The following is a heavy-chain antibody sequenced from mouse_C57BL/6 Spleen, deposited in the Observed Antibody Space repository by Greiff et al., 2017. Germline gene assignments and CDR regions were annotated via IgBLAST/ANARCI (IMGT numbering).Heavy chain of an antibody. CDR3: AKDCAYYLDY. V-gene: IGHV5-17*01. Sequence: DVMLVESGGGLVKPGGSLKLSCAASGFTFSDYGMHWVRQAPEKGLEWVAYISSGSSTIYYADTVKGRFTISSDNAKNTLFLQMTSLRSEDTAMYYCAKDCAYYLDYWGQGTTLTVSS. CDR2: ISSGSSTI. CDR1: GFTFSDYG. J-gene: IGHJ2*01.